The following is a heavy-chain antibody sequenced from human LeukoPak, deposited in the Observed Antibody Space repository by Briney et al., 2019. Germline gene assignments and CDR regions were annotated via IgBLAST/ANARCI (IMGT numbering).Heavy chain of an antibody. V-gene: IGHV1-8*01. Sequence: ASVKVSCKASGYTFTSYDINWVRQATGQGLEWMGWMNPNSGNTGYAQKFQGRVTMTRNTSISTAYMELSSLRSEDTAVYYCARRYGFWSGYQYFYYGMDVWGQGTTATVSS. D-gene: IGHD3-3*01. CDR1: GYTFTSYD. J-gene: IGHJ6*02. CDR3: ARRYGFWSGYQYFYYGMDV. CDR2: MNPNSGNT.